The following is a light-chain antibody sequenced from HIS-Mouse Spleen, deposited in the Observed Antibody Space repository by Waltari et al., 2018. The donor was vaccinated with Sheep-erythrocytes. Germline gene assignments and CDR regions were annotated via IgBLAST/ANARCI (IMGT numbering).Light chain of an antibody. V-gene: IGLV2-23*01. CDR3: CSYAGSSTPWV. J-gene: IGLJ3*02. CDR1: SSDARGYNL. Sequence: QSALTQPAPVSGSPGHSLTLSCTGTSSDARGYNLVPWYQQHPGKAPRLMIYEGSKRPSGVSNRFSGSKSGNTASLTISGLQAEDEADYYCCSYAGSSTPWVFGGGTKLTVL. CDR2: EGS.